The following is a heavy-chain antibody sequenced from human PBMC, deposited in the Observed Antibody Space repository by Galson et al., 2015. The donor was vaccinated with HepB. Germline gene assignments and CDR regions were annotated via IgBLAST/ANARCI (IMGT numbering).Heavy chain of an antibody. CDR2: INSDGSST. D-gene: IGHD5-18*01. CDR1: GFTFSSYW. Sequence: SLRLSCAASGFTFSSYWLHWVRQAPGKGLVWVSRINSDGSSTSYADSVKGRFTISRDNAKNTLYLQMNSLRAEDTAVYYCARDQYSYGVHDFDYWGQGTLVTVSS. V-gene: IGHV3-74*01. CDR3: ARDQYSYGVHDFDY. J-gene: IGHJ4*02.